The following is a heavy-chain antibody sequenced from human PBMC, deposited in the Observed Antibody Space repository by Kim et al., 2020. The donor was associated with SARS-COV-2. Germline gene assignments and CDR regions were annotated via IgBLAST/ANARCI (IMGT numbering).Heavy chain of an antibody. Sequence: SETLSLTCTVSGGSISSYYWSWIRQPPGKGLEGIGYIYYSGSTNYNPSLKSRVTISVDTSKNQFSLKLSSVTAADTAVYYCARLGYCSSTSCYGDAFDIWGQGTMVTVSS. J-gene: IGHJ3*02. CDR2: IYYSGST. D-gene: IGHD2-2*01. CDR1: GGSISSYY. V-gene: IGHV4-59*08. CDR3: ARLGYCSSTSCYGDAFDI.